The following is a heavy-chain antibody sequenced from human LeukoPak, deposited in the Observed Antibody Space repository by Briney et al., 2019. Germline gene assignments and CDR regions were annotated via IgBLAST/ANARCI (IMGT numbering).Heavy chain of an antibody. CDR1: GGSISSYD. CDR3: ARTLAGTYWFDP. V-gene: IGHV4-59*01. J-gene: IGHJ5*02. CDR2: ISYSGST. D-gene: IGHD6-19*01. Sequence: PSETLSLTCTVSGGSISSYDWSWIRQPPGKGLEWIGYISYSGSTNFNPSLKSRVTISIDTSKIQFSLTLSSVTAADTAVYYCARTLAGTYWFDPWGQGTLVTVSS.